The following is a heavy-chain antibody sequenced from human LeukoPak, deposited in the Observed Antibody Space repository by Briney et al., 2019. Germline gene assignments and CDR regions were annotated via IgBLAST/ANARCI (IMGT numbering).Heavy chain of an antibody. CDR3: ARDLARPTIPYNWFDP. CDR2: INHNSGGT. J-gene: IGHJ5*02. Sequence: ASVKVSCKASGYTFTGYYMHWVRQAPGQGLEWMGWINHNSGGTNYAQKFQGRGTMTRDTSTSTAYMELSRLRSDDTAVYYCARDLARPTIPYNWFDPWGQGTLVTVSS. V-gene: IGHV1-2*02. CDR1: GYTFTGYY. D-gene: IGHD4/OR15-4a*01.